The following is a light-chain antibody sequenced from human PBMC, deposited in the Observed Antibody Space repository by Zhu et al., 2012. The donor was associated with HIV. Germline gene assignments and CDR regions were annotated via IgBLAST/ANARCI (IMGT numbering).Light chain of an antibody. CDR2: EAS. J-gene: IGKJ2*01. Sequence: DIQMTQSPSTLSASVGDRVTITCRASQSVYKWLAWYQQKPEEAPKLLIYEASSLETGVPSRFSGSGSGTEFTLTISSLQPDDFATYSCQQYYTPSYTFGQGTSCRSN. CDR1: QSVYKW. V-gene: IGKV1-5*03. CDR3: QQYYTPSYT.